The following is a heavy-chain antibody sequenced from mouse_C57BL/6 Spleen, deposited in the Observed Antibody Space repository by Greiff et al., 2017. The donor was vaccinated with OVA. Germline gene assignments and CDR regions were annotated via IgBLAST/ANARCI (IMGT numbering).Heavy chain of an antibody. V-gene: IGHV5-9*01. CDR3: ARHTLYWSYGTSWFAY. CDR2: ISGGGGNT. J-gene: IGHJ3*01. D-gene: IGHD1-1*01. CDR1: GFTFSSYT. Sequence: EVHLVESGGGLVKPGGSLKLSCAASGFTFSSYTMSWVRQTPEKRLEWVATISGGGGNTYYPDSVKGRFTISRDNAKNTLYLQMSSLRSEDTALYYCARHTLYWSYGTSWFAYWGQGTLVTVSS.